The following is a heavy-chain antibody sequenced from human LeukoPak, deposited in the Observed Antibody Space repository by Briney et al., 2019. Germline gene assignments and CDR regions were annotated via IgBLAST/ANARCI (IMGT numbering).Heavy chain of an antibody. D-gene: IGHD3-22*01. CDR2: ISGSGGST. CDR3: AKDHDSYYYDSSGYYPD. CDR1: GFTFSSYS. Sequence: GGSLRLSCAASGFTFSSYSMNWVRQAPGKGLEWVSAISGSGGSTYYADSVKGRFTISRDNSKNTLYLQMNSLRAEDTAVYYCAKDHDSYYYDSSGYYPDWGQGTLVTVSS. V-gene: IGHV3-23*01. J-gene: IGHJ4*02.